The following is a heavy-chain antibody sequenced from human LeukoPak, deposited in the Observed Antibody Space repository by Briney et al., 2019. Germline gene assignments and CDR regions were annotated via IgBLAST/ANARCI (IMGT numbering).Heavy chain of an antibody. Sequence: TGGSLRLSCAASGFTVSSIYMSWVRQAPGKGLEWVSAISGSGGSTYYADSVKGRFTISRDNSKNTLYLQMNSLRAEDTAVYYCAKGSLIVGGWFDYWGQGTLVTVSS. D-gene: IGHD3-22*01. CDR1: GFTVSSIY. V-gene: IGHV3-23*01. CDR3: AKGSLIVGGWFDY. J-gene: IGHJ4*02. CDR2: ISGSGGST.